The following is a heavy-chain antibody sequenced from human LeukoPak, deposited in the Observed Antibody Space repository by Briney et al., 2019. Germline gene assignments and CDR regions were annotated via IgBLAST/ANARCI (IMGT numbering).Heavy chain of an antibody. CDR1: GYTFTSYD. CDR2: MNPNSGNT. D-gene: IGHD3-22*01. CDR3: ARGREYYYDSIDY. Sequence: ASVTVSCKASGYTFTSYDINWVRQATGQGLEWMGWMNPNSGNTGYAQKFQGRVTMTRNTSISTAYMEQSSLRSEDTAVYYCARGREYYYDSIDYWGQGTLVTVSS. V-gene: IGHV1-8*01. J-gene: IGHJ4*02.